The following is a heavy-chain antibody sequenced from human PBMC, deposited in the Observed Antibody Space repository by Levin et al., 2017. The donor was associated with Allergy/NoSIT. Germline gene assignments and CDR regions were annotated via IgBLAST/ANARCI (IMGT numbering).Heavy chain of an antibody. CDR2: IDTAGET. D-gene: IGHD3-16*01. CDR3: AREGGGDSDIDPLDY. V-gene: IGHV3-13*01. J-gene: IGHJ4*02. Sequence: PGESLKISCAASGFAFSSYDMHWVRQATGKRLEWVSAIDTAGETYYPASVKGRFTISRENAKNSLYLQMNSLGDGDTAVYFCAREGGGDSDIDPLDYWGQGTLVTVSS. CDR1: GFAFSSYD.